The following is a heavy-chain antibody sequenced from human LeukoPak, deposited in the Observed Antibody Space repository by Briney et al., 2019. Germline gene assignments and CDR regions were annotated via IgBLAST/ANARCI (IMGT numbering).Heavy chain of an antibody. CDR3: AKDDAWLRFGE. CDR1: GFTFSNFY. Sequence: GGSLRLSCAASGFTFSNFYLHWVRQAPGKGLVWVSRINTDGSLINYADSVKGRFTVFRDNAESTLYLEVISLTAEDTAVYYCAKDDAWLRFGEWSQGTLVTVSS. V-gene: IGHV3-74*01. J-gene: IGHJ4*02. D-gene: IGHD3-10*01. CDR2: INTDGSLI.